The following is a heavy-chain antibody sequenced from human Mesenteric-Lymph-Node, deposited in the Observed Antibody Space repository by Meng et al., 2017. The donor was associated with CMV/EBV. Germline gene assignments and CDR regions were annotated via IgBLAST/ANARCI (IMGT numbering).Heavy chain of an antibody. J-gene: IGHJ4*02. D-gene: IGHD1-26*01. CDR2: ISWNSGSI. V-gene: IGHV3-9*01. CDR3: EKDRRGGGGWELRPASFDY. Sequence: SLKISCAASGFTFDDYAMHWVRQAPGKGLEWVSGISWNSGSIGYADSVKGRFTISRDNAKNSLYLQMNSLRAEDTALYYCEKDRRGGGGWELRPASFDYWGQGTLVTVSS. CDR1: GFTFDDYA.